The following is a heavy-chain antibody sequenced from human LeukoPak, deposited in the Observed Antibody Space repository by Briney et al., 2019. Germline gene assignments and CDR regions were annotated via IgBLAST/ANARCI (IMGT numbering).Heavy chain of an antibody. CDR1: GFTFSSYS. Sequence: GGSLRLSCAASGFTFSSYSMNWVRQAPGKGLEWVSSISSSSSYIYYADSVKGRFTISRDNAKNSPYLQMNSLRAEDTAVYYCARSGGCSSTSCYYFQHWGQGTLVTVSS. CDR2: ISSSSSYI. CDR3: ARSGGCSSTSCYYFQH. D-gene: IGHD2-2*01. J-gene: IGHJ1*01. V-gene: IGHV3-21*01.